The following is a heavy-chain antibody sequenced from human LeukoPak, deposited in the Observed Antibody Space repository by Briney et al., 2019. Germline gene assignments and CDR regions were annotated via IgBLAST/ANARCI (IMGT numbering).Heavy chain of an antibody. Sequence: SETLSLTCTVSGYSISSGYYWGWIRQPPGKGLEWIGSIYHSGSTHYNPSLKSRVTISVDTSKNQFSLKLSSVTAADTAVYYCAREAQGWFDPWGQGTLVIVSS. CDR1: GYSISSGYY. CDR2: IYHSGST. J-gene: IGHJ5*02. V-gene: IGHV4-38-2*02. CDR3: AREAQGWFDP.